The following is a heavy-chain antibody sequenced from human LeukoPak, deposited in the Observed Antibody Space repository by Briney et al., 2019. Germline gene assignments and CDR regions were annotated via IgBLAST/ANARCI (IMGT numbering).Heavy chain of an antibody. CDR1: IGSLNSYF. Sequence: SETLSLTCTVSIGSLNSYFWTWVRQPAGKGLEWIGRVSDTVRAYYNPSLESRVTISLDTSKNQFSLKVTSVTAADTAVYYCARGKEMTRTSGYYSFDFWGQGTLVSVSS. D-gene: IGHD3-9*01. CDR2: VSDTVRA. J-gene: IGHJ4*02. V-gene: IGHV4-4*07. CDR3: ARGKEMTRTSGYYSFDF.